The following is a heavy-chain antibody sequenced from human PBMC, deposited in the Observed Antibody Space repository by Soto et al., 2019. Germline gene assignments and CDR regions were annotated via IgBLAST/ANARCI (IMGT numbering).Heavy chain of an antibody. V-gene: IGHV5-51*01. Sequence: GESLKISCQASVDRLTSSWIGWVRQMPGKGLEWMGIIYPGDSDTRYRPSFQGQVTISADKSSSTAYLQWNSLQASDTAMYYCARLPGIVAPGTVFLDNWGQGTMVTVS. J-gene: IGHJ4*02. D-gene: IGHD1-1*01. CDR2: IYPGDSDT. CDR3: ARLPGIVAPGTVFLDN. CDR1: VDRLTSSW.